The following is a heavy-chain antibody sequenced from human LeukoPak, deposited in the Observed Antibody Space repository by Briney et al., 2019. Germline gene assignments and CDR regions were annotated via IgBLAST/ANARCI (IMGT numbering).Heavy chain of an antibody. CDR1: GGSISSGDYS. V-gene: IGHV4-30-4*07. CDR3: ARGGGYDYGENDAFDI. D-gene: IGHD4-17*01. Sequence: PSETLSLTCAVSGGSISSGDYSWSWIRQPPGKGLEWIGYIYYSGSTHYNPSLKSRVTMSVDASKNHLSLKLSSVTAADTAVYYCARGGGYDYGENDAFDIWGQGTMVTVSS. J-gene: IGHJ3*02. CDR2: IYYSGST.